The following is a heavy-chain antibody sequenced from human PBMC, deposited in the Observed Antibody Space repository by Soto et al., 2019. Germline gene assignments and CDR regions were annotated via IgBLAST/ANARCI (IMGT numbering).Heavy chain of an antibody. Sequence: SETLSLTCTVSGASISNYYWSLIRQPPGKGLEWIGYISYSGNTDYNPSLNSRVTISADTSKNQFSLKLASVTAADTAVYYCARHYSADPFDYWGQGTLVTVSS. V-gene: IGHV4-59*08. D-gene: IGHD2-21*01. CDR1: GASISNYY. CDR2: ISYSGNT. CDR3: ARHYSADPFDY. J-gene: IGHJ4*02.